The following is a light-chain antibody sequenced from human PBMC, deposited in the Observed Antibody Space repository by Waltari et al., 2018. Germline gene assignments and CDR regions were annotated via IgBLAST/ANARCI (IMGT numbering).Light chain of an antibody. J-gene: IGKJ1*01. CDR1: ESIGADY. Sequence: ENVLTQSPGTLSLSPGGRAPLSCRASESIGADYLAWYQKKPGLAPRLLIYGASTRATGVPDRFSVSGSGTDFTLTISRLEPEDFAVYYCQQYHSLPWTFGQGTKVDIK. CDR2: GAS. CDR3: QQYHSLPWT. V-gene: IGKV3-20*01.